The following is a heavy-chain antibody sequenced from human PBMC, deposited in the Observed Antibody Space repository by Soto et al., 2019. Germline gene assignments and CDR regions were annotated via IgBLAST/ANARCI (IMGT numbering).Heavy chain of an antibody. D-gene: IGHD5-12*01. J-gene: IGHJ4*02. CDR2: ITDSGDDT. Sequence: GGSLRLSCAASGFTFNNYAMGWVRQAPGKGLEWVSAITDSGDDTYYIDSVKGRFTISRDNSKSTLYLQMNSLRTEDTAIYYCAKDLRPRYSGYDFPPTYWGQGTLVTVSS. CDR1: GFTFNNYA. CDR3: AKDLRPRYSGYDFPPTY. V-gene: IGHV3-23*01.